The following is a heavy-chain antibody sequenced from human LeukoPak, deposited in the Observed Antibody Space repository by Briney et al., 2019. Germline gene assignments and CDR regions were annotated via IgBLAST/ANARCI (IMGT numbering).Heavy chain of an antibody. CDR2: IYSGDSDT. CDR1: GYSFTNYW. CDR3: ASSSSSWYLFDY. D-gene: IGHD6-13*01. J-gene: IGHJ4*02. Sequence: GESLKISCKGSGYSFTNYWIAWVRQMPGKALEWMGIIYSGDSDTRYSPSFQGHVTISADKSISTAYLHWSSLEASDTAMYYCASSSSSWYLFDYWGQGTLVTVSS. V-gene: IGHV5-51*01.